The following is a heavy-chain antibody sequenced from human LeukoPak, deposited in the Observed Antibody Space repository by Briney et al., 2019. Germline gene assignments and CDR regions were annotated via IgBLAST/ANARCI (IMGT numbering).Heavy chain of an antibody. V-gene: IGHV3-23*01. J-gene: IGHJ6*02. CDR2: ISGSGVTT. CDR3: AKDRSPFSHYYFYYRMDV. Sequence: GGSLRLSCAASGFTFSSYAMSWVRQAPGKGLEWVSGISGSGVTTYYADSVKGRFTISRDNSNNTLYLHMSSLRAGGTAVYYCAKDRSPFSHYYFYYRMDVWGQGTTVTVSS. CDR1: GFTFSSYA.